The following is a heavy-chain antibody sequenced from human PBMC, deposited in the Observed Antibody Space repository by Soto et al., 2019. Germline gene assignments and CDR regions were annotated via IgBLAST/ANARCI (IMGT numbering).Heavy chain of an antibody. Sequence: QVQLVQSGAEVKKPGASVKVSCKASGYTFTSYAMHWVRQAPGQRLEWMGWINAGNGNTKYSQKFQGRVTITRDTSASTAYMELSSLRSEDTAVYYCARFHRLTDYSYDYWGQGTLVTVSS. V-gene: IGHV1-3*01. J-gene: IGHJ4*02. D-gene: IGHD4-4*01. CDR3: ARFHRLTDYSYDY. CDR2: INAGNGNT. CDR1: GYTFTSYA.